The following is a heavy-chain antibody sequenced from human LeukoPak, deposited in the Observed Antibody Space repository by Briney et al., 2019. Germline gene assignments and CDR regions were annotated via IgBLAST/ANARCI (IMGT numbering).Heavy chain of an antibody. CDR3: AKAYYDFWSGYPNWFDP. Sequence: GGSLRLSRAASGFTFSSYSMNWVRQPPGKGLEWVSSIISSSSYIYYADSVKGRFTISRDNAKNSLYLQMNSLRAEDMAVYYCAKAYYDFWSGYPNWFDPWGQGTLVTVSS. CDR1: GFTFSSYS. J-gene: IGHJ5*02. D-gene: IGHD3-3*01. CDR2: IISSSSYI. V-gene: IGHV3-21*01.